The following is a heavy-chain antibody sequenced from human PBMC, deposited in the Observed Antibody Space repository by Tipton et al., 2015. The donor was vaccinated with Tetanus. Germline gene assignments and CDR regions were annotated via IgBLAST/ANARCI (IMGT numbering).Heavy chain of an antibody. V-gene: IGHV3-33*01. J-gene: IGHJ4*02. CDR3: AREADCSGGSCFSGDFDT. CDR2: SWYDGTDK. D-gene: IGHD2-15*01. Sequence: SLRLSCAASGFIFSSYGIHWVRQAPGKGLEWVAVSWYDGTDKYYADSVKGRFTISRDNSKNTLYPQMNSLRAEDTALYYCAREADCSGGSCFSGDFDTWGQGTQVTVSS. CDR1: GFIFSSYG.